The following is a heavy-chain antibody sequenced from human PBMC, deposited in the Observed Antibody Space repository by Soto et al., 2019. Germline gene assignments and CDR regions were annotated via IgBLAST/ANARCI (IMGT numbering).Heavy chain of an antibody. CDR3: AVAAVREIMAQESSGMAV. CDR2: IMPTVDSA. D-gene: IGHD3-10*01. CDR1: GGTLSDYA. V-gene: IGHV1-69*01. J-gene: IGHJ6*02. Sequence: QVQLVQSGAEVKTPGSSVKVSCKASGGTLSDYAISWVRQAPGQGLEWMGGIMPTVDSANYAQNFQGRLTISADESTRTADLEVSSLRSDDPAVYYCAVAAVREIMAQESSGMAVWGQGTTVIVSS.